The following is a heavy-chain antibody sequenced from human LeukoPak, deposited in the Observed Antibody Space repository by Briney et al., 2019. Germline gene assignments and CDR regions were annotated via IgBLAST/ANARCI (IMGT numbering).Heavy chain of an antibody. CDR1: GYTFTGYY. D-gene: IGHD3-10*01. Sequence: GASVKVSCKASGYTFTGYYMHWVRQAPGQGLERMGWINPNSGGTNYAQKFQGRVTMTRDTSISTAYMELSRLRSDDTAVYYCARTYYYGSGNLDYWGQGTLVTVSS. V-gene: IGHV1-2*02. J-gene: IGHJ4*02. CDR2: INPNSGGT. CDR3: ARTYYYGSGNLDY.